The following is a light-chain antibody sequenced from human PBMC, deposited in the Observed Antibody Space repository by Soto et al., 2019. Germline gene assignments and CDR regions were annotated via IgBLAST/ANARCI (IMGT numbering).Light chain of an antibody. CDR3: QQLTNFRFT. J-gene: IGKJ2*01. CDR2: AAS. Sequence: DIQMTQSPSSLSASVGDRVTITCRSSQNINNYLNWYQQRPGKAPRLLMYAASTLQSGVPSRFSGSGSGTDFTLTISSLQPEDFATYYCQQLTNFRFTFGQGTKVDIK. V-gene: IGKV1-39*01. CDR1: QNINNY.